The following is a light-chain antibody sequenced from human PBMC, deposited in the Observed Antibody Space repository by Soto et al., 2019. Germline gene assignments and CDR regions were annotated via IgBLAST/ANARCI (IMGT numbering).Light chain of an antibody. CDR1: SSDVGGYNY. V-gene: IGLV2-14*01. J-gene: IGLJ2*01. CDR3: SSYTSINTGV. Sequence: QSALTQPASVSRSPGQSITISCTGASSDVGGYNYVSWYQQHPGKAPKLMIYEVNNRPSGVSNRFSGSKSGNTASLTISGLQAEDEADYYCSSYTSINTGVFGGGTKLTVL. CDR2: EVN.